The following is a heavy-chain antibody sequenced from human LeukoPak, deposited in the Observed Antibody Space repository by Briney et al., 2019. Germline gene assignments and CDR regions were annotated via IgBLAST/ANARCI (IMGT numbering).Heavy chain of an antibody. D-gene: IGHD3-10*01. Sequence: GGSLRLSCAASGFTFDDYAMHWVRQAPGKGLEWVSGISWNSGSIGYADSVKGRFTISRDNAKNSLYLQMNSLRAEDMDLYYCAKGGGGYSYYYYMDVWGKGTTVTVSS. CDR1: GFTFDDYA. V-gene: IGHV3-9*03. CDR3: AKGGGGYSYYYYMDV. CDR2: ISWNSGSI. J-gene: IGHJ6*03.